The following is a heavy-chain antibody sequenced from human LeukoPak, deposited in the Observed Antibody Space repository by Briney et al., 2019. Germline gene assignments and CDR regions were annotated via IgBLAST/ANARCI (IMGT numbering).Heavy chain of an antibody. Sequence: ASVKVSCKASGYTFTTYYIHWVRQAPGQGLEWMGIVNPSAGSTSYAQKFQGRVTMTRDTSTSTVYMELSSLRSEDTAVYYRARGGGTAVADRKSKFDDWGQGTLVTVSS. D-gene: IGHD6-19*01. CDR1: GYTFTTYY. J-gene: IGHJ4*02. CDR2: VNPSAGST. V-gene: IGHV1-46*01. CDR3: ARGGGTAVADRKSKFDD.